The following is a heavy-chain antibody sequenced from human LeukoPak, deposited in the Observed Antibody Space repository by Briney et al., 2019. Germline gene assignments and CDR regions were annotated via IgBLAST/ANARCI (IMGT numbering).Heavy chain of an antibody. D-gene: IGHD2-2*02. J-gene: IGHJ4*02. V-gene: IGHV3-30*02. CDR3: AKISRAYCSSTSCYSLDY. CDR1: GFTFSSYG. Sequence: PGGSLRLSCAASGFTFSSYGMHWVRQAPGKGLEWVAFIRYDGSNKYYADSAKGRFTISRDNSKNTLYLQMNSLRAEDTAVYYCAKISRAYCSSTSCYSLDYWGQGTLVTVSS. CDR2: IRYDGSNK.